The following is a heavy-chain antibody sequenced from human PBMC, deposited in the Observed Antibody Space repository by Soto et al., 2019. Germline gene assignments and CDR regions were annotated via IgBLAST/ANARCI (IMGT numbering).Heavy chain of an antibody. CDR1: GFTFSSYS. D-gene: IGHD4-17*01. CDR3: ASLSVTTDYYYYMDV. J-gene: IGHJ6*03. CDR2: ISSSSSTI. Sequence: EVQLVESGGGLVQPGGSLRLSCAASGFTFSSYSMNWVRQAPGKGLEWVSYISSSSSTIYYADSVKGRFTISRDNAKNSLYLQMNSLRAEDTAVYYCASLSVTTDYYYYMDVWGKGTTVTVSS. V-gene: IGHV3-48*01.